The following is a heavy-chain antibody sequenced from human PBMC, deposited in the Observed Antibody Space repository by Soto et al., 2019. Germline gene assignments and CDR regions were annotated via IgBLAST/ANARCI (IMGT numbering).Heavy chain of an antibody. Sequence: GGSLRLSCVVSGFSVSNNYMSWVRQAPGKGLEWVSVIYSGGSPFYADSVKGRFTISRDNSKNTLYLQMNSLRAEDTAIYYCARVKSDYDRWGQGTLVTVSS. CDR3: ARVKSDYDR. D-gene: IGHD5-12*01. CDR2: IYSGGSP. V-gene: IGHV3-66*01. CDR1: GFSVSNNY. J-gene: IGHJ4*02.